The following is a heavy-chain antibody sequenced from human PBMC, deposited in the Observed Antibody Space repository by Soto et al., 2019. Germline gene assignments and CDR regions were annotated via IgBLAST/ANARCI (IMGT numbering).Heavy chain of an antibody. CDR1: VLAFSVYG. CDR3: ARDLNNYGSWFDP. V-gene: IGHV3-33*01. J-gene: IGHJ5*02. Sequence: LILSFSASVLAFSVYGMHWVRQAPGKGLEWVAVIWYDGSNKYYADSVKGRFTISRDNSKNTLYLQMNSLRAEDTAVYYCARDLNNYGSWFDPWGQGTLVTVPS. D-gene: IGHD3-16*01. CDR2: IWYDGSNK.